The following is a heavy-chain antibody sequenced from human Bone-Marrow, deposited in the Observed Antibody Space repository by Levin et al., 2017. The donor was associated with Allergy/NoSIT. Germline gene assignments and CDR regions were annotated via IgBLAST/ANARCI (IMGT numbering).Heavy chain of an antibody. CDR2: IIPIFTTT. Sequence: ASVKVSCKASGGTFTRYAFNWVRQAPGQGLEWIGGIIPIFTTTNYAQKFQNRVTITADESTRTVYIELDTLTSEDTALYYCARDPPVRSGTYFGYLDSWGQGTLVTVSS. CDR1: GGTFTRYA. CDR3: ARDPPVRSGTYFGYLDS. V-gene: IGHV1-69*13. J-gene: IGHJ4*02. D-gene: IGHD1-26*01.